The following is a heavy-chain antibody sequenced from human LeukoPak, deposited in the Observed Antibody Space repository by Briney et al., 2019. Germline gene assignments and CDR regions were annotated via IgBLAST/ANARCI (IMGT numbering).Heavy chain of an antibody. D-gene: IGHD6-19*01. CDR3: ARNYRSSGPGDDFDY. CDR1: GYTFTSYD. V-gene: IGHV1-8*01. J-gene: IGHJ4*02. Sequence: GASVKVSCKASGYTFTSYDINWVRQATGQGLEWMGWTNPNSGNTGYAQKFQGRVTMTRNTSISTAYMELSSLRSEDTAVYYCARNYRSSGPGDDFDYWGQGTLVTVSS. CDR2: TNPNSGNT.